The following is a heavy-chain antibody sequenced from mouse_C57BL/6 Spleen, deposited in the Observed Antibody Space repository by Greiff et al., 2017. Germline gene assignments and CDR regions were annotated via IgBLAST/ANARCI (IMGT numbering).Heavy chain of an antibody. CDR1: GYAFSSSW. CDR3: ARRDDYDEGAWFAY. Sequence: VKLQESGPELVKPGASVKISCKASGYAFSSSWMNWVKQRPGKGLEWIGRIYPGDGDTNYNGKFKGKATLTADKSPSTAYMQLSSLTSEDSAVYFGARRDDYDEGAWFAYWGQGTLVTVSA. V-gene: IGHV1-82*01. D-gene: IGHD2-4*01. CDR2: IYPGDGDT. J-gene: IGHJ3*01.